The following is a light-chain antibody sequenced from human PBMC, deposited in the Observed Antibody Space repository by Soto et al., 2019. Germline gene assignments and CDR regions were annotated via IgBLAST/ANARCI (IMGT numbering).Light chain of an antibody. V-gene: IGKV1-9*01. CDR3: QQLSGYPWT. J-gene: IGKJ1*01. CDR1: QGIDNY. CDR2: AAS. Sequence: IQLTQSPSSLSASVGDRVTITCRASQGIDNYLAWYQQKPGTAPKLLIYAASTLQSGVPSRFSGRGSGTDFTLTISRLQPEDFATYSCQQLSGYPWTFGQGTKVKSN.